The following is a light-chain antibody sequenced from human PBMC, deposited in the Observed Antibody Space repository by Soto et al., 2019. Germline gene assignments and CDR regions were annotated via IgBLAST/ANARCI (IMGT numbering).Light chain of an antibody. CDR3: QQLKSYPIT. J-gene: IGKJ5*01. Sequence: MTQSPATLSVSPGDKVSLSCRANQTISNMLAWYQQKAGKAPNLLIYGASNLHSGVPSRFSGSGSGTDFTLTINSLQPEDFATYYCQQLKSYPITFGQGTRLEIK. CDR1: QTISNM. CDR2: GAS. V-gene: IGKV1-5*01.